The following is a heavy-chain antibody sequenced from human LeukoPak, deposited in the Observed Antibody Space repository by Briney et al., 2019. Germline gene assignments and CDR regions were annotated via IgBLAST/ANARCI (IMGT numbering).Heavy chain of an antibody. V-gene: IGHV6-1*01. CDR3: ARDGEGGLDYLDY. CDR1: GDSVSSNTAA. CDR2: TYYRSKWYF. D-gene: IGHD3-16*01. J-gene: IGHJ4*02. Sequence: SQTLSLTCAISGDSVSSNTAAWNWIRQSPSRGLEWLGRTYYRSKWYFEYGLSVKSRITINPDTSKNQFSLHLNSVTPEDTAVYYCARDGEGGLDYLDYRGQGTLVTVSS.